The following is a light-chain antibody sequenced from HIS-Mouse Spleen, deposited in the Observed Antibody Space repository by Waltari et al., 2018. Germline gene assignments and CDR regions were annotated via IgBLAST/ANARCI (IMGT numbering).Light chain of an antibody. V-gene: IGKV1-9*01. Sequence: DTQLTQSPSFLSASVGDRVTITCRASQGISSYLAWYQQKPGKAPKLLIYAASTWQSGVPSRFSGSGTGTEFSLTISSLQPEDFATYYCQQLNSYPPTFGQGTKVEIK. CDR1: QGISSY. CDR2: AAS. J-gene: IGKJ1*01. CDR3: QQLNSYPPT.